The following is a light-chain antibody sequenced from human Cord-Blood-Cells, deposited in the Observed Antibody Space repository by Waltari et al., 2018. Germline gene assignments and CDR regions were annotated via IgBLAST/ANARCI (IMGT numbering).Light chain of an antibody. Sequence: EIVLPQSPGTLSLSPGERATLSCRASQSVSSSYLAWYQQKPDQAPRLLIYGASSRATGIPDRFSGSGSGTDFTLTISRLEPEDFAVYYCQQYGSSPPYTFGQGTKLEIK. CDR3: QQYGSSPPYT. CDR2: GAS. CDR1: QSVSSSY. V-gene: IGKV3-20*01. J-gene: IGKJ2*01.